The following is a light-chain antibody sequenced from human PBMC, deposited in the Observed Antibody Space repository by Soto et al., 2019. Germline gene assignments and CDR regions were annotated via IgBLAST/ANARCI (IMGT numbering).Light chain of an antibody. CDR3: QQFDSYPLT. J-gene: IGKJ4*01. V-gene: IGKV1-9*01. CDR2: DAS. CDR1: QGISSY. Sequence: DIQLTQSPSFLSASVGDRVTITCRASQGISSYFAWYQLKPGNAPKLLIYDASTLQSGVASRFSGSGSGTEFTLTISSLQPEDFATYFCQQFDSYPLTFGGGTKVEIK.